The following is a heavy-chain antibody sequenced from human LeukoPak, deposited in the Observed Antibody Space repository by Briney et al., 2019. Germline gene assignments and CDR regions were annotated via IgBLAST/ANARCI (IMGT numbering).Heavy chain of an antibody. CDR1: GFTFGDYA. J-gene: IGHJ5*02. CDR2: IRSKAYGGTT. CDR3: TRAHDYGDYSSWWFDP. Sequence: GRSLRLSCTASGFTFGDYAMSWFRQAPGKGLEWVGFIRSKAYGGTTEYAASVKGRFTISRDDSKSIAYLQMNSLKTEDTAVYYCTRAHDYGDYSSWWFDPWGQGTLVTVSS. D-gene: IGHD4-17*01. V-gene: IGHV3-49*03.